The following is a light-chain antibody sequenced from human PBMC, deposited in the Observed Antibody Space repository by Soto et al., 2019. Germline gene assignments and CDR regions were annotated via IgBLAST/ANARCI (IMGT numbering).Light chain of an antibody. J-gene: IGKJ4*01. CDR1: QNISNN. Sequence: EIQMTQSPSSLSASVGERATITCKASQNISNNLNWYQQKPGKAPKLLIYDASTMQTGVPSRFSGSGSATHFTFTISSLQPEDIATYYCQQYDKRPPITFGRGTRVEIK. V-gene: IGKV1-33*01. CDR3: QQYDKRPPIT. CDR2: DAS.